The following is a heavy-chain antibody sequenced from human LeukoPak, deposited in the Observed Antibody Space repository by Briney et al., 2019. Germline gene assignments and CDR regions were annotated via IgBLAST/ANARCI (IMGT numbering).Heavy chain of an antibody. V-gene: IGHV3-23*01. CDR1: GFTFSSHA. CDR2: ISDSGGRT. Sequence: PGGSLRLSCAASGFTFSSHAMNRVRQAPGKGLEWVSDISDSGGRTNYADSVKGRFTISRDNSKNTLYLQMSSLRAEDTAVYYCAKDRFGDYYFDYWGQGTLVTVSS. J-gene: IGHJ4*02. D-gene: IGHD3-10*01. CDR3: AKDRFGDYYFDY.